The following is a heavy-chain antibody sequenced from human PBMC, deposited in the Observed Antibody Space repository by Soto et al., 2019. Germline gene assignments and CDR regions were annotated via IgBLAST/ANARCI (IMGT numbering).Heavy chain of an antibody. Sequence: GGSLRLSCAASGFTFSSYAMSWVRQAPGKGLEWVSAISGSGGSTYYADSVKGRFTISRGNSKNTLYLQMNRLRAEDTAVYYCAKDGHYYDSSGYYYDPRVYFDYWGQGTLVTVSS. CDR1: GFTFSSYA. CDR3: AKDGHYYDSSGYYYDPRVYFDY. CDR2: ISGSGGST. J-gene: IGHJ4*02. D-gene: IGHD3-22*01. V-gene: IGHV3-23*01.